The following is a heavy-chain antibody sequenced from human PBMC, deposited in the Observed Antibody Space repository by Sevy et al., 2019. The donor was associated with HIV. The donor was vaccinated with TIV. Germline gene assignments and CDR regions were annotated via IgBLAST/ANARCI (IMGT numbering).Heavy chain of an antibody. J-gene: IGHJ6*02. CDR2: IFSGGST. V-gene: IGHV3-53*01. Sequence: GGYLRLSCAVSGFTVSSNYMTWVRQAPGKGLEWVSVIFSGGSTYYADSVKGRFTISRDNSRNTLSLQMNSLRAEDTAMYYCARGMILEGSWCGMDVWGQGTTVTVSS. CDR3: ARGMILEGSWCGMDV. CDR1: GFTVSSNY. D-gene: IGHD3-3*01.